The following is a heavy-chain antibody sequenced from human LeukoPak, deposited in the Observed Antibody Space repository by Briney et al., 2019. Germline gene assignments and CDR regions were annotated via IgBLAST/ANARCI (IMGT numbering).Heavy chain of an antibody. Sequence: GRSLRLSCAASGFTFSNYWMYWVRQSPGKGLVWVSRISTDAKTTSYADSVKGRFTISRDNAKNTLYLQMNSLRAEDTGVYYCARAPSEVGGYYPEYFRHWGQGTLVTVSS. J-gene: IGHJ1*01. CDR3: ARAPSEVGGYYPEYFRH. D-gene: IGHD3-22*01. CDR1: GFTFSNYW. CDR2: ISTDAKTT. V-gene: IGHV3-74*01.